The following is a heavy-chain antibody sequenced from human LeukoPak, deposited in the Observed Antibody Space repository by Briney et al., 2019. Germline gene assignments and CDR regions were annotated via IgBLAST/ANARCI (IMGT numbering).Heavy chain of an antibody. J-gene: IGHJ4*02. Sequence: PGGSLRLSCAASGFTFSSYAMSWVRQAPGKGLEWVSAISGSGGSTYYADSVKGRFTISRDNSKNTLYLQMNSLRAEDTAVYYCATLVSLIVVVTAPDYWGQGTLVTVSS. CDR2: ISGSGGST. CDR1: GFTFSSYA. V-gene: IGHV3-23*01. CDR3: ATLVSLIVVVTAPDY. D-gene: IGHD2-21*02.